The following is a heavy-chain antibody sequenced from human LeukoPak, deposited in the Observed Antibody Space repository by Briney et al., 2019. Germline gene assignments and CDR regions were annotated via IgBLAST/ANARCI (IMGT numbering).Heavy chain of an antibody. CDR1: GYTFTSYY. Sequence: ASVKVSCKASGYTFTSYYMHWVRQAPGQGLEWMGIINPSGGSTSYAQKFQGRVTITADKSTSTAYMELSSLRSEDTAVYYCARPMMRDYYGMDVWGQGTTVTVSS. V-gene: IGHV1-46*01. J-gene: IGHJ6*02. D-gene: IGHD3-22*01. CDR3: ARPMMRDYYGMDV. CDR2: INPSGGST.